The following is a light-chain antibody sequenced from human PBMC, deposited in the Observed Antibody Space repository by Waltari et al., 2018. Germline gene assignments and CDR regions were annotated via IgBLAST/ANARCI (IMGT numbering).Light chain of an antibody. CDR3: QQYGNSRYT. CDR2: GAS. Sequence: EIVLTQSPGTLSLSPGERATLPCRASQRVSDNYLAWYQQKPGQPPRVLIYGASSRASGTPDRFSGSGSGTDFTLTISRLEPEDFAVYYCQQYGNSRYTFGQGTKLEIK. CDR1: QRVSDNY. V-gene: IGKV3-20*01. J-gene: IGKJ2*01.